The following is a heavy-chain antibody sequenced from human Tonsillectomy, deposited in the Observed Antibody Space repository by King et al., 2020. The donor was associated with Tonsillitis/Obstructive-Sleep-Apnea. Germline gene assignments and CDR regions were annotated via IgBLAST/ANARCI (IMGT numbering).Heavy chain of an antibody. Sequence: EVQLVESGGGLVQPGGSLRLSCAASGFTFSSYEMNWVRQAPGKGLEWGSYISSRGTTIYYADSVQGRFTISRDNAKNSLYLQMNSLRAEDTAVYYCADLSMGQNDAFDIWGQGTMVTVSS. J-gene: IGHJ3*02. CDR2: ISSRGTTI. CDR1: GFTFSSYE. V-gene: IGHV3-48*03. CDR3: ADLSMGQNDAFDI. D-gene: IGHD3-16*02.